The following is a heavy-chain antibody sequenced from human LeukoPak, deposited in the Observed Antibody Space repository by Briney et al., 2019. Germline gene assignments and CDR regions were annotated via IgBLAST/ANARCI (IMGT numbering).Heavy chain of an antibody. D-gene: IGHD1-26*01. CDR3: TRGLGAIRGGWFDP. V-gene: IGHV3-30-3*01. CDR1: GFTFSSYG. J-gene: IGHJ5*02. CDR2: ISYDGSNK. Sequence: PGGSLRLSCAASGFTFSSYGMHWVRQAPGKGLEWGAVISYDGSNKYYADSVKGRFTISRDNSKNTLYLQMTSLRPEDTAVYYCTRGLGAIRGGWFDPWGQGTLVTVSS.